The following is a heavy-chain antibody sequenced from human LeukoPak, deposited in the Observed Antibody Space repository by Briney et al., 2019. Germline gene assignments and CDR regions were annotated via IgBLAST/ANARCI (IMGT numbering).Heavy chain of an antibody. Sequence: GGSLRLSCAASGFTFNTYTMNWVRQAPGKGLEWVSYISGSSGIIDYADSVRGRFTISRDNAKNSLYLQMNSLRAEDTAVYYCARDPADDWGQGTLVTVSS. CDR1: GFTFNTYT. V-gene: IGHV3-48*01. CDR3: ARDPADD. CDR2: ISGSSGII. J-gene: IGHJ4*02.